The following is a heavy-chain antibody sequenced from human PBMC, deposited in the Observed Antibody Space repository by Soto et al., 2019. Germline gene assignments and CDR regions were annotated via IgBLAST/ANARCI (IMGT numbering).Heavy chain of an antibody. J-gene: IGHJ6*02. CDR3: ASSRIGSSSSNYRRNYYYGMDV. D-gene: IGHD6-6*01. CDR2: IIPIFGTA. Sequence: SVKVSCKASGGTFSSYAISWVRQAPGQGLEWMGGIIPIFGTANYAQKFQGRVTITADESTSTAYMELSSLRSEDTAVYYCASSRIGSSSSNYRRNYYYGMDVWGQGTTVTVSS. CDR1: GGTFSSYA. V-gene: IGHV1-69*13.